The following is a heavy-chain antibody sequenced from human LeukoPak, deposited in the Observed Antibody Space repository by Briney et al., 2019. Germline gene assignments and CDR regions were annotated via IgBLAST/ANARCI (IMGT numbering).Heavy chain of an antibody. Sequence: TFXXXDMHWXXXXPGKGLEWVAVISYDGSNTYYADSVKGRLTISRDNSTNTLYLQMNSLRAGDTAVYYCATNIGYCSGGTCYNNWFDPWGQGTLDTVSS. J-gene: IGHJ5*02. CDR3: ATNIGYCSGGTCYNNWFDP. D-gene: IGHD2-15*01. CDR2: ISYDGSNT. V-gene: IGHV3-30-3*01. CDR1: TFXXXD.